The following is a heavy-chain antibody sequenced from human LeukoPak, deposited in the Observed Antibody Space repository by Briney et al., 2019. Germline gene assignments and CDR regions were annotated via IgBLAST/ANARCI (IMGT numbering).Heavy chain of an antibody. V-gene: IGHV1-69*04. CDR2: IIPILGIA. J-gene: IGHJ4*02. D-gene: IGHD3-22*01. Sequence: GASVKVSCNASGGTFSSYAISWVRQAPGQGLEWMGRIIPILGIANYAQKFQGRVTITADKSTSTAYMELSSLRSEDTAVYYCARDIPSGLYYDDYWGQGTLVTVSS. CDR3: ARDIPSGLYYDDY. CDR1: GGTFSSYA.